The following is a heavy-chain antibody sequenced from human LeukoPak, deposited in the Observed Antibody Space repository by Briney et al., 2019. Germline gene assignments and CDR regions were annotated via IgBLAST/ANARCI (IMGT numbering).Heavy chain of an antibody. J-gene: IGHJ6*02. CDR1: GFTFSSYA. Sequence: GGSLRLSCAASGFTFSSYAMSWVRQAPGKGLEWVSAISGSGGSTYYADSVKGRFTISRDNSKNTLYLQMNSLRAEDTAVYYCAKSSVNYYYYGMDVWGQGTTVTVSS. V-gene: IGHV3-23*01. CDR2: ISGSGGST. CDR3: AKSSVNYYYYGMDV.